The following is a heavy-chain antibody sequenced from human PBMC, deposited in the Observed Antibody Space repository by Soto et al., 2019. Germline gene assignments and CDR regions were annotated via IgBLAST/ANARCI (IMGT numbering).Heavy chain of an antibody. V-gene: IGHV1-3*01. Sequence: ASVKVSCKASGYTFTSYAMHWVRQAPGQRLEWMGWINAGNGNTKYSQKFQGRVTITRDTSASTAYMELSSLRSEDTAVYYCARRRITMIVVVEDYYYGMEVWGQGTTVNVSS. CDR1: GYTFTSYA. CDR2: INAGNGNT. CDR3: ARRRITMIVVVEDYYYGMEV. J-gene: IGHJ6*01. D-gene: IGHD3-22*01.